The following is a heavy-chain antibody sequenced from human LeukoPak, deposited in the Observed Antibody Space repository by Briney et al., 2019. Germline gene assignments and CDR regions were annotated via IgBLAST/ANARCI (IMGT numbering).Heavy chain of an antibody. Sequence: SGTLSLTCAVSGGSISSSNWWSWVRQPPGKGLEWIGEIYHSGSTNYNSSLKSRVTISVDKSKNQLSLKLSSLTAADTAVYYCARLKKERFGELFSRLTSTPRYYFDYWGQGTQVTVSS. CDR3: ARLKKERFGELFSRLTSTPRYYFDY. CDR2: IYHSGST. D-gene: IGHD3-10*01. V-gene: IGHV4-4*02. J-gene: IGHJ4*02. CDR1: GGSISSSNW.